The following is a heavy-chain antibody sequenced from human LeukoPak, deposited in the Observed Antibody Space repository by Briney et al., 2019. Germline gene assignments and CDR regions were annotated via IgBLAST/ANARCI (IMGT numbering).Heavy chain of an antibody. J-gene: IGHJ5*02. Sequence: SETLSLTCAVYGGSFSDYYWSWIRQPPGKGLEWIGEINHSGRTNCNPSLKSRVSISVDTSKNQFSLNLTSVTAADTAIYYCARESPGYSTSWYMFGVWFDPWGQGTLVTVSS. CDR1: GGSFSDYY. CDR2: INHSGRT. D-gene: IGHD6-13*01. CDR3: ARESPGYSTSWYMFGVWFDP. V-gene: IGHV4-34*01.